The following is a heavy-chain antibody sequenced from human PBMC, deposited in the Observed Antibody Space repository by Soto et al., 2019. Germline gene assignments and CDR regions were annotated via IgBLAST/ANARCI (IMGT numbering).Heavy chain of an antibody. J-gene: IGHJ6*02. CDR3: AKDRGANYYYGMDV. CDR1: GFTFSSYG. Sequence: QVHLVESGGGVVQPGRFLRLSCAASGFTFSSYGMHWVRQAPGKGLEWVAVISYDGSNKYYADSLKGRFTISRDNSKNTVYLQMNRLRAEDTAVYYCAKDRGANYYYGMDVWGQGTTVTVSS. V-gene: IGHV3-30*18. D-gene: IGHD3-16*01. CDR2: ISYDGSNK.